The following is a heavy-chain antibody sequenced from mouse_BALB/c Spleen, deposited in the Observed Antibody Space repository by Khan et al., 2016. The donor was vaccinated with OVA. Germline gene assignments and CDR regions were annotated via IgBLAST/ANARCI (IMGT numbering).Heavy chain of an antibody. D-gene: IGHD1-3*01. V-gene: IGHV5-6*01. CDR2: INSAGYYT. CDR3: ASHLSGSFAY. Sequence: EVELVESGGDLVRPGGSLKLSCAASGFNFSAYGMSWVRQSPDKRLEWVATINSAGYYTYYPDSLQERFIISRDNAKNTLYLQMSSLRSEDTAMYYCASHLSGSFAYWGQGTLVTVAA. CDR1: GFNFSAYG. J-gene: IGHJ3*01.